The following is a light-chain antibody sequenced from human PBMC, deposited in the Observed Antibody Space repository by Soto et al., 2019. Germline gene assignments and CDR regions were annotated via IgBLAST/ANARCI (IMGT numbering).Light chain of an antibody. Sequence: QSALTQPASVSGSPGQSITISCTGTSSDVGGYNYVSWYQQHPGTAPNLMIYDVSKRPSGVSHRFAGSKSGYTASLTISGLQAEDDDDFYCSSYTSSTTVVFGGGTKLTVL. CDR3: SSYTSSTTVV. CDR1: SSDVGGYNY. J-gene: IGLJ2*01. V-gene: IGLV2-14*01. CDR2: DVS.